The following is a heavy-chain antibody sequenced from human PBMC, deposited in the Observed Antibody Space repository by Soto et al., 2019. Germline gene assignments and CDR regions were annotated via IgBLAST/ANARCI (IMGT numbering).Heavy chain of an antibody. V-gene: IGHV3-23*01. J-gene: IGHJ4*02. D-gene: IGHD7-27*01. CDR2: ISGCGSST. CDR3: AKAWGIDY. Sequence: EVQLLESGGGLVEPGGSRRLSCAASGFTFSSYTMSWVRQAPGKGLEWVSTISGCGSSTYSADSVKGRFTISRDNSKNTLYLQMNSLRVEDTAIYYCAKAWGIDYWGQGTLVTVSS. CDR1: GFTFSSYT.